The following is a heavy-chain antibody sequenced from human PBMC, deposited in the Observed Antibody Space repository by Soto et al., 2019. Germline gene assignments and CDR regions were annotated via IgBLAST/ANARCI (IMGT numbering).Heavy chain of an antibody. Sequence: GGSLRLSCAASGFTFSNYAMNWVRQAAAGMGLEWVSVISGSGGSAEYADSVQGRFTISRDNSKNTLYLQMNSLTAEDTAVYYCAKGQNVNLRMDVWGQGTTVTVSS. V-gene: IGHV3-23*01. CDR3: AKGQNVNLRMDV. J-gene: IGHJ6*02. CDR1: GFTFSNYA. D-gene: IGHD1-1*01. CDR2: ISGSGGSA.